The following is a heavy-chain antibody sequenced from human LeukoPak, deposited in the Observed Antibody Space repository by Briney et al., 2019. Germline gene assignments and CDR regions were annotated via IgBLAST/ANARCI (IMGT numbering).Heavy chain of an antibody. D-gene: IGHD3-10*01. J-gene: IGHJ5*02. CDR1: GFSFTSYD. CDR3: ARGWKYYGSGSLEA. Sequence: ASVKVSCKASGFSFTSYDLNWVRQATGQGLEWIGWINPNSGKTGYGQKFQGRVTLTRDNSITTAYMELSSQRSEDTAVYYCARGWKYYGSGSLEAWGQGTLVTVSS. V-gene: IGHV1-8*01. CDR2: INPNSGKT.